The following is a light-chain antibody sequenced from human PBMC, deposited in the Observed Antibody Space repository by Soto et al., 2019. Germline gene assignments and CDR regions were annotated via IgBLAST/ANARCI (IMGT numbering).Light chain of an antibody. CDR3: SLYTSENTYV. Sequence: QSVLTQPPSASGSPGQTVTISCTGTSDDIGTYNYVSWYQQHAGNVPKLIIFEVDKRPSGVPNRFSGSKSGNTASLTITGLRAADEADYYCSLYTSENTYVFGTGTKVTVL. CDR1: SDDIGTYNY. J-gene: IGLJ1*01. CDR2: EVD. V-gene: IGLV2-8*01.